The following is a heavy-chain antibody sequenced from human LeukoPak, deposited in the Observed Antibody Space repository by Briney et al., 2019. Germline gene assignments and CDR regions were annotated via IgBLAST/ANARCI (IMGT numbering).Heavy chain of an antibody. D-gene: IGHD5-18*01. CDR3: AKDTAHTSMGLNWIDP. V-gene: IGHV3-30*02. Sequence: GGSLRLSCAASGFTFSSYGMHWVRQAPGKGLEWVAFIRYDGSNKYYADSVKGRFTISRDNSKNTLYLQMNSLRAEDTAIYYCAKDTAHTSMGLNWIDPWGQGTLVTVSS. J-gene: IGHJ5*02. CDR2: IRYDGSNK. CDR1: GFTFSSYG.